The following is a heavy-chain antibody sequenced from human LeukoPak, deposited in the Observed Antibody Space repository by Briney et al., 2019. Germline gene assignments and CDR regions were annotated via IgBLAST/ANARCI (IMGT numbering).Heavy chain of an antibody. CDR2: IYTSAST. Sequence: PSQTLSLTCTVSGVSVSSGSYCWSWIRQPAGKGLEWIVCIYTSASTNYNPTLKSRVTISVDTSKNQFSLKLSSVTAADTAVYYCAREKRYDFWSGLGYNWFDPWGQGTLVTVSS. D-gene: IGHD3-3*01. CDR3: AREKRYDFWSGLGYNWFDP. J-gene: IGHJ5*02. CDR1: GVSVSSGSYC. V-gene: IGHV4-61*02.